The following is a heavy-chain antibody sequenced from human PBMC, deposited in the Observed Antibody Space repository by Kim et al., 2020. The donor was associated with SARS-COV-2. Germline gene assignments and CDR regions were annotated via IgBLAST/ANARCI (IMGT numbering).Heavy chain of an antibody. V-gene: IGHV1-2*04. Sequence: ASVKVSCKASGYTFIGYYMHWVRQAPGQGLEWMGWINPNSGGTNYAQKLQGWVTMTTDTSISTAYMELSRLRSDDTAVYYCARGEYSDGSDHYSYGMDVWGQGTPVTVSS. CDR3: ARGEYSDGSDHYSYGMDV. CDR2: INPNSGGT. D-gene: IGHD5-18*01. J-gene: IGHJ6*02. CDR1: GYTFIGYY.